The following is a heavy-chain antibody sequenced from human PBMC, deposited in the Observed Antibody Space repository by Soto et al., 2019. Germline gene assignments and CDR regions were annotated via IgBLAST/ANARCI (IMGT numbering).Heavy chain of an antibody. CDR3: AKDVAAAGTRWFDP. Sequence: QVQLVESGGGVVQPGRSLRLSCAASGFTFSSYGMHWVRQAPGKGLEWVAVISYDGSNKYYADSVKGRFTIARDNSKNTLYLQMNSLRAEDTAVYYCAKDVAAAGTRWFDPWGQGTLVTVSS. CDR1: GFTFSSYG. D-gene: IGHD6-13*01. J-gene: IGHJ5*02. V-gene: IGHV3-30*18. CDR2: ISYDGSNK.